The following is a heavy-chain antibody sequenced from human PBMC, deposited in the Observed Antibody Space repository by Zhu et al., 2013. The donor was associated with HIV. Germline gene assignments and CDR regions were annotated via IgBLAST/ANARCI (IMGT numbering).Heavy chain of an antibody. CDR1: GYTFTSYY. CDR3: ARGTIVVVTAPPLGWFDP. D-gene: IGHD2-21*02. CDR2: INPSGGST. V-gene: IGHV1-46*01. J-gene: IGHJ5*02. Sequence: QVQLVQSGAEVKKPGASVKVSCKASGYTFTSYYMHWVRQAPGQGLEWMGIINPSGGSTSYAQKFQGRVTMTRDTSTSTVYMELSSLRSEDTAVYYCARGTIVVVTAPPLGWFDPWGQGTLVTVSS.